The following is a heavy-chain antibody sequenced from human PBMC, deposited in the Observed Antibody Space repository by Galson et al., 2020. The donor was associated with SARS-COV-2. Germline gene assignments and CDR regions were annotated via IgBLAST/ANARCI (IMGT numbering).Heavy chain of an antibody. CDR2: INTYNGNT. V-gene: IGHV1-18*04. CDR1: AYTFVNYG. CDR3: ARSEAAVDFDS. Sequence: ASVKVSCKASAYTFVNYGIGWVRQAPGQGLEWMGWINTYNGNTNYAQKFQGRVIMTTDTSTTTAYMEVRSLRSDDTAMYYCARSEAAVDFDSWGQGTLVTVSS. J-gene: IGHJ4*02. D-gene: IGHD6-13*01.